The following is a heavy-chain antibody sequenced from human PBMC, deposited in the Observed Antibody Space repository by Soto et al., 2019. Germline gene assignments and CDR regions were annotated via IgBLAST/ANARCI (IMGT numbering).Heavy chain of an antibody. CDR2: ISHDGINN. Sequence: QVRLVESGGGVVQPGRSLRRSCTASGFSFSSYAMYWFRQPPGKGLEWVAVISHDGINNHYADSVKGRVTVSRDNSNHSLELQLNSLRGEDTAMYFCARDMFSSDYFVKWFEPWGQGALFTVSS. CDR1: GFSFSSYA. V-gene: IGHV3-30-3*01. D-gene: IGHD4-17*01. J-gene: IGHJ5*02. CDR3: ARDMFSSDYFVKWFEP.